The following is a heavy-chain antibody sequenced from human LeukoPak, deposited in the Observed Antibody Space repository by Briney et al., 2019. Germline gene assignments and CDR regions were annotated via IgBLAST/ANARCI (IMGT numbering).Heavy chain of an antibody. CDR1: GFTFSSYA. Sequence: QSGGSLRLSCAASGFTFSSYAMSWVRQAPGKGLEWVSAISGSGGSTYYADSVKGRFTISRDNSKNTLYLQMNSLRAEDTAVYYCAKSPSLWRGDSSGWDVWGQGTTVTVSS. CDR3: AKSPSLWRGDSSGWDV. CDR2: ISGSGGST. D-gene: IGHD6-19*01. V-gene: IGHV3-23*01. J-gene: IGHJ6*02.